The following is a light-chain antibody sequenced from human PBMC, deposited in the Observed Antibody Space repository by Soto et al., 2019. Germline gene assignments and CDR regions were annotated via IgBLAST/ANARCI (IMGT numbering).Light chain of an antibody. CDR3: QQSNNWPNHT. CDR2: DVS. V-gene: IGKV3-11*01. J-gene: IGKJ5*01. CDR1: QSVSSY. Sequence: EIVLTRSPATLSLSPGERVTLSCRASQSVSSYLAWYQQKPGQAPRLLIYDVSNRATGIPARFSGSGSGTDFTLPTTRLQPEDSAVYYSQQSNNWPNHTFGQGARREIK.